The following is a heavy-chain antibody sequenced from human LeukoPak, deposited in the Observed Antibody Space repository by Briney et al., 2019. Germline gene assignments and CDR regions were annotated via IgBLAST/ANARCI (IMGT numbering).Heavy chain of an antibody. V-gene: IGHV1-18*01. D-gene: IGHD3-22*01. CDR2: ISAYNGNT. Sequence: ASVKVSCKASGYTFTSYAISWVRQAPGQGLEWMGWISAYNGNTNYAQKLQGRVTMTTDTSTSTAYMELRSLRSDDTAVYYCARVTTAYYYDSSGYYFDYWGQGTLVTVSS. CDR3: ARVTTAYYYDSSGYYFDY. J-gene: IGHJ4*02. CDR1: GYTFTSYA.